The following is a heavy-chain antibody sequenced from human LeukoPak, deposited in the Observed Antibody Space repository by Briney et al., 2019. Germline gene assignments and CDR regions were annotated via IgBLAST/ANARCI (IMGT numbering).Heavy chain of an antibody. CDR1: GGSISRYY. J-gene: IGHJ6*03. CDR2: IYYRGST. V-gene: IGHV4-59*01. D-gene: IGHD6-6*01. CDR3: ASTRIAARRLVRYYLDV. Sequence: SETLFLTCTGPGGSISRYYWSWIQQPPGKGLEWIGHIYYRGSTNYNPSLKSRVTISVDTSKNQFSLKLSSVTAADTAVYYCASTRIAARRLVRYYLDVWGKGTTVTVSS.